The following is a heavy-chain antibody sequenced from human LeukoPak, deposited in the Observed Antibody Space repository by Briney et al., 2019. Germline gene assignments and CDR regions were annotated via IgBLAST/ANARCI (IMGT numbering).Heavy chain of an antibody. J-gene: IGHJ4*02. CDR2: IYGGGST. CDR1: GFTVSSNY. D-gene: IGHD6-19*01. Sequence: GGSLRLSCAASGFTVSSNYMSWVRQAPGKGLEWVSVIYGGGSTYYADSVKGRFTISRDTSKNTLNLQMNSLRAEDTAVYYCASWPGGWYGEDSWGQGTLVTVSS. CDR3: ASWPGGWYGEDS. V-gene: IGHV3-53*01.